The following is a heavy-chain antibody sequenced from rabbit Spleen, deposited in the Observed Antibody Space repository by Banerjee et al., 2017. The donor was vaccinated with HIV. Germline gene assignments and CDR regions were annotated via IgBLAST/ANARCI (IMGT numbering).Heavy chain of an antibody. J-gene: IGHJ4*01. V-gene: IGHV1S45*01. Sequence: QQQLVESGGDLVKPGASLTLTCTASGFSFSSGYWICWVRQAPGKGLEWIACIGAGSGSTYYASWAKGRFTISKTSSTTMTLQMTSLTAADTATYFCARAITGSRHYNLWGPGTLVTVS. CDR1: GFSFSSGYW. D-gene: IGHD4-2*01. CDR3: ARAITGSRHYNL. CDR2: IGAGSGST.